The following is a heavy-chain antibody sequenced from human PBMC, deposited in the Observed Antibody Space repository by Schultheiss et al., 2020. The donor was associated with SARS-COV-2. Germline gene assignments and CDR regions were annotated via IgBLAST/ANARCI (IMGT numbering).Heavy chain of an antibody. CDR1: GYTFTSYA. D-gene: IGHD2-2*01. J-gene: IGHJ5*02. Sequence: ASVKVSCKASGYTFTSYAMHWVRQAPGQMLEWMGWSNAGNGNTKYSQEFQGRVTITRDTSISTAYMELSRLRSDDTAVYYCARVVPAARASGITRWFDPWGQGTLVTVSS. CDR2: SNAGNGNT. V-gene: IGHV1-3*02. CDR3: ARVVPAARASGITRWFDP.